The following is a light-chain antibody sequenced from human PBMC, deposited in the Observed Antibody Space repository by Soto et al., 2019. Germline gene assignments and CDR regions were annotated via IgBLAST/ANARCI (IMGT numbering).Light chain of an antibody. J-gene: IGLJ1*01. CDR3: SPYTSSSTPYV. Sequence: QSSLTQPASVSGSPGQSITISCTGTISDVGGYNYVSWYQQHPGKAPKLMIYEVSNRPSGVSNRFSGSKSGNTASLTISGLQAEDEADYYCSPYTSSSTPYVFGTGTKSPS. V-gene: IGLV2-14*01. CDR2: EVS. CDR1: ISDVGGYNY.